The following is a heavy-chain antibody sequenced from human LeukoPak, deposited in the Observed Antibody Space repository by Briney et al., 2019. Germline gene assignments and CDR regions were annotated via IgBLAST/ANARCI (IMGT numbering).Heavy chain of an antibody. J-gene: IGHJ4*02. CDR3: ARDVGGGAIYFDY. CDR2: ISAYNGNT. Sequence: ASVKVSCKASGYIFSSYGISWVRQAPAQGLEWMGWISAYNGNTKFAQKFQGRVIMTTDTSTSTAYMGLRRLRSDDTAVYYCARDVGGGAIYFDYWGQGTLGTVSA. CDR1: GYIFSSYG. V-gene: IGHV1-18*01. D-gene: IGHD2-15*01.